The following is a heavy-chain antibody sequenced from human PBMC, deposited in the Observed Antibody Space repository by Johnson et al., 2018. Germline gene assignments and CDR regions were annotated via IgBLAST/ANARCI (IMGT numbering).Heavy chain of an antibody. CDR3: ARGITADS. Sequence: VQLQESGGGLVQPGGSLRLSCVASGFTFSSYWMTWVRQAPGKGLEWVANIKQDAREKNFVGSVNGRFTISRANGDSSLFLLMNSLRAEDTAVYYCARGITADSWGQGTLVTVSS. CDR1: GFTFSSYW. V-gene: IGHV3-7*01. CDR2: IKQDAREK. D-gene: IGHD1-14*01. J-gene: IGHJ4*02.